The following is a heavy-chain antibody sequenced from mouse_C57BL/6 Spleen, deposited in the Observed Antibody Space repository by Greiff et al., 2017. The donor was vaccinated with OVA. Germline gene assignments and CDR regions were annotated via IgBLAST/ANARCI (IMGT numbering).Heavy chain of an antibody. Sequence: QVHVKQSGAELVRPGASVTLSCKASGYTFTDYEMHWVKQTPVHGLEWIGAIDPETGGTAYNQKFKGKAILTADKSSRTAYMELRSLTSEDSAVYYCTAYYSNYVFSLIAYWGQGTLVTVSA. V-gene: IGHV1-15*01. D-gene: IGHD2-5*01. CDR2: IDPETGGT. CDR1: GYTFTDYE. J-gene: IGHJ3*01. CDR3: TAYYSNYVFSLIAY.